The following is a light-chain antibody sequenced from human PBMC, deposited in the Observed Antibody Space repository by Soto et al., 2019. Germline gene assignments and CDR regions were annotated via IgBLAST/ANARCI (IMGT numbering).Light chain of an antibody. CDR1: QSISRQ. CDR3: LQYQSYWT. CDR2: QAS. Sequence: DIQMTQSPSTLSASVVDRVSITCRARQSISRQLAWYQQKPGKAPNLLIYQASNLETGVPSRFTGSGSGTEFTLTISSLQPDDLPTYYCLQYQSYWTFGQGTKVEVK. V-gene: IGKV1-5*03. J-gene: IGKJ1*01.